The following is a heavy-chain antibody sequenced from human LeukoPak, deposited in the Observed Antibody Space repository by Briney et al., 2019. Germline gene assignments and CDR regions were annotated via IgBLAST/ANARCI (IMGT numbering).Heavy chain of an antibody. CDR2: IIPIFGTA. Sequence: ASVKVSCKASGGTFSSYAISWVRQAPGQGLERMGGIIPIFGTANYAQKFQGRVTITADESTSTAYMELSSLRSEDTAVYYCAKKGNWNDGWFDPWGQGTLVTVSS. V-gene: IGHV1-69*13. J-gene: IGHJ5*02. CDR3: AKKGNWNDGWFDP. D-gene: IGHD1-1*01. CDR1: GGTFSSYA.